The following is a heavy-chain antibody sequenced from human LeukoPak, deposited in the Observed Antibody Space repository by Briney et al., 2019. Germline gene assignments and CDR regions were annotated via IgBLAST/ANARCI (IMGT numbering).Heavy chain of an antibody. Sequence: ASVKVSCXASGFTFTDYYLHWVRQAPGQGLEWMGRINLYTGDTKYEQKFQGRVTLTRDTSISTAYRERTSLTSDDTAIFYCMRDFRQLYRKANWFDNWGQGTLVTVSS. CDR2: INLYTGDT. J-gene: IGHJ5*02. V-gene: IGHV1-2*06. CDR1: GFTFTDYY. D-gene: IGHD3-3*01. CDR3: MRDFRQLYRKANWFDN.